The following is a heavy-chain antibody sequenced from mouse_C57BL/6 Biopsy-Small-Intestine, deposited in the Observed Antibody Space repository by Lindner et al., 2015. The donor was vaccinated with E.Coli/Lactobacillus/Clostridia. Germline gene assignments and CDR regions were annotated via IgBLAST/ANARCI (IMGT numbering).Heavy chain of an antibody. CDR3: ARSGFYGSSYPFDWYFDV. CDR2: INPNYGTT. J-gene: IGHJ1*03. V-gene: IGHV1-39*01. CDR1: GYSFTDYN. D-gene: IGHD1-1*01. Sequence: VQLQESGPELVKPGASVKISCKASGYSFTDYNMNWVKQSNGKSLEWIGVINPNYGTTSYNQKFKGKATLTVDQSSSTAYMELRSLTSEDTAVYYCARSGFYGSSYPFDWYFDVWGTGTTVTVSS.